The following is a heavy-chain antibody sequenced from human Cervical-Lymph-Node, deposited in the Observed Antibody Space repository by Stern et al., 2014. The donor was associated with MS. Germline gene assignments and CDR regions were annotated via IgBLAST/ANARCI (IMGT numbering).Heavy chain of an antibody. V-gene: IGHV4-31*03. CDR3: AREKSQDDSNDNWFDT. J-gene: IGHJ5*02. CDR2: IYHSGST. Sequence: VQLLESGPGLVKPSQTLSLTCSVSGGSIISSAYYWSWLRQSPGKGLEWIGYIYHSGSTSHNPSLKSRVSMAVDTSKNQFSLRLRSVTAADTAMYYCAREKSQDDSNDNWFDTWGQGTLVTVSS. D-gene: IGHD4-11*01. CDR1: GGSIISSAYY.